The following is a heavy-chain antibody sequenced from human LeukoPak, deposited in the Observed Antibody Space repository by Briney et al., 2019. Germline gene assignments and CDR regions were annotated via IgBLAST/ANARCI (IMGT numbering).Heavy chain of an antibody. Sequence: SETLSLTCSVSGDSITSYYWSWIRQSPGKGLEWIGYVYRSGYAKYNPSLQSRVSISINTSKNQFSLRLTSVTAADTAVYYCARDQEAYCSSTSCYEYYYYMDVWGKGTTVTISS. D-gene: IGHD2-2*01. CDR1: GDSITSYY. J-gene: IGHJ6*03. CDR2: VYRSGYA. V-gene: IGHV4-59*01. CDR3: ARDQEAYCSSTSCYEYYYYMDV.